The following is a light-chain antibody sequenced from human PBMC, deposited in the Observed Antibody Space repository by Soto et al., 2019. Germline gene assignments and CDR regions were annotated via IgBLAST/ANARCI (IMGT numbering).Light chain of an antibody. V-gene: IGKV3-11*02. CDR3: QQRREWPRT. Sequence: IVLTQSPATLSLSLVERATLSCMASQSVDTYLAWYQQKPGQVPRLLIYGASSRATGIPARFSGSGSGRDFTLTISSLEPEDFAVYYCQQRREWPRTFGQGTKVDIK. CDR2: GAS. J-gene: IGKJ2*02. CDR1: QSVDTY.